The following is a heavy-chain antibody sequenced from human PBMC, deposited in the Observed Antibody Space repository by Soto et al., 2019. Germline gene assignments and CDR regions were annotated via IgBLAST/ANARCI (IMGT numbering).Heavy chain of an antibody. CDR1: GFSFSSDS. J-gene: IGHJ5*01. CDR3: ARDPPTGSTLDWVDS. V-gene: IGHV3-21*01. CDR2: ISSSGSFM. D-gene: IGHD1-7*01. Sequence: LRLSCAASGFSFSSDSMAWVRQAPGKGLEWVSSISSSGSFMNYADSVKGRFTISRDNARNSLYLQMSGLKDEDTAVYYCARDPPTGSTLDWVDSWGQGSLVTVSS.